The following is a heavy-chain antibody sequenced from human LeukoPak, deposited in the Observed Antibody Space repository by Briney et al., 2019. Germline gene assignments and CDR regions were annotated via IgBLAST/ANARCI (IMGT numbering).Heavy chain of an antibody. CDR1: GFTFGRYG. V-gene: IGHV3-30*02. D-gene: IGHD3-3*01. J-gene: IGHJ4*02. Sequence: GGSLRLSCAASGFTFGRYGMHWVRQAPGKGLEWVACIWYHGNKKDYSDSVKGRFTISRDNTKNTLELQMNSLRGDDTALYYCAKGEAGFLGGGNDYYLDSWDQGTLVTVSS. CDR3: AKGEAGFLGGGNDYYLDS. CDR2: IWYHGNKK.